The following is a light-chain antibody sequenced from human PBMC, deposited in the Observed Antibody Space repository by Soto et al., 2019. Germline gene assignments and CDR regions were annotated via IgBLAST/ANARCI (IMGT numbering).Light chain of an antibody. CDR3: SSYTTSSNHV. CDR1: SSDVGSYNF. CDR2: EVS. V-gene: IGLV2-14*01. Sequence: QSPVTQAAYVSGSRGQSITISCTGTSSDVGSYNFVSWYQQLPGKAPKLMIYEVSNRPSGVSNRFSGSQSGNTASLTISGLQDEDEADYYCSSYTTSSNHVFGSGTKVTV. J-gene: IGLJ1*01.